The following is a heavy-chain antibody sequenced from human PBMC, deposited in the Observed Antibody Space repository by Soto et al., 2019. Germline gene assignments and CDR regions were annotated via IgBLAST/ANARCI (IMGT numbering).Heavy chain of an antibody. CDR2: ISTNSGNT. Sequence: QVQVVQSGSEVKKPGASVKVSCKTSGYMFTINGISWVRQVPGQGLEWMGWISTNSGNTKSAQNFQDRVTLTTDTSTSTAYMELRSLRSDDTAIYYCARDKDWDLDNWGQGTLVTVSS. CDR1: GYMFTING. CDR3: ARDKDWDLDN. V-gene: IGHV1-18*01. J-gene: IGHJ4*02. D-gene: IGHD3-9*01.